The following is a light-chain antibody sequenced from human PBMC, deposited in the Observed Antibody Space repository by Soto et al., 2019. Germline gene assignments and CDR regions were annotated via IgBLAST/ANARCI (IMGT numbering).Light chain of an antibody. Sequence: QSALTQPPSASGSPGQSVTISCTGTSSDIGNYIYVSWYQQHPGKAPRLIIYEVSKRPSGVPDRFSGSKSGNTASLTVSGLQPYDEADYYCSSYVGNTNGVFGGGTKLTVL. CDR1: SSDIGNYIY. J-gene: IGLJ3*02. CDR3: SSYVGNTNGV. V-gene: IGLV2-8*01. CDR2: EVS.